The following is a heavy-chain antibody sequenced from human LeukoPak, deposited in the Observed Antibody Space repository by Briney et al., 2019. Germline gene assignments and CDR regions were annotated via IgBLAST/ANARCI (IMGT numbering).Heavy chain of an antibody. Sequence: GESLKISCKGSGSRFTSYWIGWVRQMPGKGLEWMGIIYPGDSDTRYSPSFQGQVTISADKSISTAYLQRSSLKASDTAMYYCARGIYGSGSYYNVFDWFDPWGQGTLVTVSS. D-gene: IGHD3-10*01. CDR2: IYPGDSDT. V-gene: IGHV5-51*01. CDR3: ARGIYGSGSYYNVFDWFDP. CDR1: GSRFTSYW. J-gene: IGHJ5*02.